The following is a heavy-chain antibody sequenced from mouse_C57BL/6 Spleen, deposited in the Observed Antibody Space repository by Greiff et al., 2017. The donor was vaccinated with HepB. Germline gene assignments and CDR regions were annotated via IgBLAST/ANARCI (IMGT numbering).Heavy chain of an antibody. J-gene: IGHJ2*01. CDR1: GFTFSSYG. D-gene: IGHD2-4*01. V-gene: IGHV5-6*01. Sequence: EVKLQESGGDLVKPGGSLKLSCAASGFTFSSYGMSWVRQTPDKRLEWVAHISSGGSNTYYPDSVKGRFTISRDNATNTLYLQMSSLESEDTAMYYCARQGDYDTGGDFDYWGQGTTLTVSS. CDR3: ARQGDYDTGGDFDY. CDR2: ISSGGSNT.